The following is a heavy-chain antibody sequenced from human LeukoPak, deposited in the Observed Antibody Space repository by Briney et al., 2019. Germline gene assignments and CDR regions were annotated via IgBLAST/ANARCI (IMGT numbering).Heavy chain of an antibody. V-gene: IGHV3-53*01. CDR1: GFTVSSNY. CDR2: IYSGGST. J-gene: IGHJ6*02. Sequence: PGGSLRLSCAASGFTVSSNYMSWVRQAPGKGLEWVSVIYSGGSTYYADSVKGRFTISRDNSKNTLYLQMNCLRAEDTAVYYCAREETLGYCSGGSCYVFGMDVWGQGTTVTVSS. D-gene: IGHD2-15*01. CDR3: AREETLGYCSGGSCYVFGMDV.